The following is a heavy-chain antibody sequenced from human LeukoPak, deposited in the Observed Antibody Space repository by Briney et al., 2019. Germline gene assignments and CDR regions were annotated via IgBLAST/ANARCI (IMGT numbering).Heavy chain of an antibody. CDR1: GGTFSSYA. CDR2: IIPIFGTA. V-gene: IGHV1-69*06. J-gene: IGHJ4*02. D-gene: IGHD5-18*01. Sequence: SVKVSCKASGGTFSSYAISWVRQAPGQGLEWMGGIIPIFGTANYAQKFQGRVTITADKSTSTAYMELSSLRSEDTAVYYCARVDTAMVKPFDYWGQGTLVTVSS. CDR3: ARVDTAMVKPFDY.